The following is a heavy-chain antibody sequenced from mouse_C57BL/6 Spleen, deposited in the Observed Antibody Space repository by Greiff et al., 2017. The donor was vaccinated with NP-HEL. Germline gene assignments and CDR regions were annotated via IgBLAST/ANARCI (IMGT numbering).Heavy chain of an antibody. V-gene: IGHV1-76*01. J-gene: IGHJ1*03. D-gene: IGHD3-1*01. Sequence: QVQLQQSGAELVRPGASVKLSCKASGYTFTDYYINWVKQRPGPGLEWIARIYPGSGNTYYNEKFKGKATLTAEKSSSTAYMQLSSLTSEDSAVYFCASGGRAYWYFDVWGTGTTVTVSS. CDR2: IYPGSGNT. CDR3: ASGGRAYWYFDV. CDR1: GYTFTDYY.